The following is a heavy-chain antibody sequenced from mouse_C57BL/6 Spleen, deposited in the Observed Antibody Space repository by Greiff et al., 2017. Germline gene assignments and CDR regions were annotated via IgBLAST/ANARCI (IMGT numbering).Heavy chain of an antibody. Sequence: VQLKQSGPELVKPGASVKISCKASGYSFTGYYMNWVKQSPEKSLEWIGEINPSTGGTTYNQKFKAKATLTVDKSSSTAYMQLKSLTSEDSAVYYCARRITTVVVERYFDVWGTGTTVTVSS. D-gene: IGHD1-1*01. J-gene: IGHJ1*03. CDR2: INPSTGGT. CDR3: ARRITTVVVERYFDV. V-gene: IGHV1-42*01. CDR1: GYSFTGYY.